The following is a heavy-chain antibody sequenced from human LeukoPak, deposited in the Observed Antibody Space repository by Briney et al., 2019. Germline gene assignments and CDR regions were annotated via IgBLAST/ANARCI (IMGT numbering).Heavy chain of an antibody. V-gene: IGHV3-64*01. CDR1: GFTFSSYT. CDR3: ARWRHSSGYYYDD. D-gene: IGHD3-22*01. CDR2: ISSNGGGT. Sequence: GGSLRLSCAASGFTFSSYTMHWVRQAPGKGLEYVSAISSNGGGTYYANSVKGRFTISRDNSKNTLYLRMGSLRAEDMAVYYCARWRHSSGYYYDDWGQGTLVTVSS. J-gene: IGHJ4*02.